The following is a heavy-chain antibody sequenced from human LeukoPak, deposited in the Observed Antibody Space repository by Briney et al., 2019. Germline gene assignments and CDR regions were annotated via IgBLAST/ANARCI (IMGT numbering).Heavy chain of an antibody. Sequence: ASVKVSCKASGGTLSSYAISWVRRAPGQGLEWMGWISAYNGNTNYAQKLQGRVTLTTDTSTSTAYMELRSMRSDDTAVYYCARREMSSWYAYYYYMDVWGKGTTVTVSS. CDR2: ISAYNGNT. V-gene: IGHV1-18*01. CDR3: ARREMSSWYAYYYYMDV. CDR1: GGTLSSYA. J-gene: IGHJ6*03. D-gene: IGHD6-13*01.